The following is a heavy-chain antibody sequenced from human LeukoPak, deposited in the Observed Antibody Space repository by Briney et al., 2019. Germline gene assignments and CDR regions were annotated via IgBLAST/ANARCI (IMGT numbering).Heavy chain of an antibody. Sequence: SETLSLTCTVSGGSISSYYWSWIRQPPGKGLEWIGYIYYSGSTNYNPSLNSRVTISVDTSKNQFSLKLSSVTAADTAVYYCARENYYDSSGYFDYWGQGTLVTVSS. CDR1: GGSISSYY. CDR2: IYYSGST. CDR3: ARENYYDSSGYFDY. V-gene: IGHV4-59*01. J-gene: IGHJ4*02. D-gene: IGHD3-22*01.